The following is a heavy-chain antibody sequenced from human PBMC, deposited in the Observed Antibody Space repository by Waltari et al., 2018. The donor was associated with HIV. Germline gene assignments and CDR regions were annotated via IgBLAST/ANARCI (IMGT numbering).Heavy chain of an antibody. CDR3: ARDSAPGLAVDDDDGEFFYYGLDV. CDR2: VNHVGST. CDR1: GGSFSGYY. J-gene: IGHJ6*01. V-gene: IGHV4-34*01. D-gene: IGHD6-19*01. Sequence: QVHLEQWGTGLLRPSETLSLTCAVYGGSFSGYYLSWIRQSPGRGLEWIGEVNHVGSTTYSPTLKGRVTVSVDTSKNQFSLTMRSVTAADTAVYYCARDSAPGLAVDDDDGEFFYYGLDVWGQGTTVTVSS.